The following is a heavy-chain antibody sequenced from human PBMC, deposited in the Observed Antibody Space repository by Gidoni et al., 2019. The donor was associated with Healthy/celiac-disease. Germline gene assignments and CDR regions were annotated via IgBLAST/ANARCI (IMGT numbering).Heavy chain of an antibody. D-gene: IGHD3-22*01. CDR3: ARAPNYYDSLLFDY. CDR1: GGTFSSYA. V-gene: IGHV1-69*04. CDR2: IIPILGIA. J-gene: IGHJ4*02. Sequence: QVQLVQSGAEVKKPGSSVKVSCKASGGTFSSYAISWVRQAPGQGLEWMGRIIPILGIANYAQKFQGRVTITADKSTSTAYMELSSLRSEDTAVYYCARAPNYYDSLLFDYWGQGTLVTVSS.